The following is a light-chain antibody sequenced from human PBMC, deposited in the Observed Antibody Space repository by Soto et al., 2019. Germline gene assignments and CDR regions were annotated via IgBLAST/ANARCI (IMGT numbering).Light chain of an antibody. Sequence: IHISQSPSSLSASGGDRVTIMCRASQSVSTRLAWYQQKPGKAPKVLIYDASSWAGGVPSRFTGSGSGTDFTLTISTLEPEDFAVYYCQQCSNWPTFGGGTKVDIK. V-gene: IGKV1-5*02. CDR3: QQCSNWPT. CDR2: DAS. J-gene: IGKJ4*01. CDR1: QSVSTR.